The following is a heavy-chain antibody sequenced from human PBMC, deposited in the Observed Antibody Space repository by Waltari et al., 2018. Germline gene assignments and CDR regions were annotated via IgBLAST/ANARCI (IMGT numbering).Heavy chain of an antibody. CDR3: ARDISYGGFDY. CDR1: GFTFDNHG. J-gene: IGHJ4*02. D-gene: IGHD3-16*01. Sequence: EVYLVESGGTVVRPGGSLRLSCTTSGFTFDNHGMHWVRQAPGKGLEWVSGLTWNGGTTFYADSVKGRFTVSRDNAKNSLYLQMNSLTAEDTALYYCARDISYGGFDYWGQGTLVTVSS. V-gene: IGHV3-20*04. CDR2: LTWNGGTT.